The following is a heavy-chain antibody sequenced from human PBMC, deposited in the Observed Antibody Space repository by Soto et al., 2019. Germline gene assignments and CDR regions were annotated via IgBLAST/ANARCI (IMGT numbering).Heavy chain of an antibody. CDR1: GFTFSSDA. V-gene: IGHV3-23*01. Sequence: GSLRLSCAASGFTFSSDAMSWVRQAPGKGLEWVSAISGSGGSTYYADSVKGRFTISRDNSKNTLYLQMNSLRAEDTAVYSCAKAPGYSSSWYPNYWGQGTLVTVSS. CDR2: ISGSGGST. J-gene: IGHJ4*02. D-gene: IGHD6-13*01. CDR3: AKAPGYSSSWYPNY.